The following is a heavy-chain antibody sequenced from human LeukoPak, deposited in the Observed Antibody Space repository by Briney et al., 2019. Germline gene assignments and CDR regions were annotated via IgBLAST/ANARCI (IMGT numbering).Heavy chain of an antibody. CDR3: TRTQQWLAY. Sequence: ASVKVSCKASGYTFTGYYMHWVRQAPGQGVEIMRRMIPRFGKSNYAQKFQGRVTITTDKSTSTASMELSSLRTEITAVYYCTRTQQWLAYWDQGTLVTVSS. V-gene: IGHV1-69*02. J-gene: IGHJ4*02. CDR1: GYTFTGYY. CDR2: MIPRFGKS. D-gene: IGHD6-19*01.